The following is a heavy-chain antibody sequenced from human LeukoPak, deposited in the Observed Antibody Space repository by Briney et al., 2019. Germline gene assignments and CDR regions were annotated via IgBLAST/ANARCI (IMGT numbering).Heavy chain of an antibody. CDR2: IRYDGSNK. CDR1: GFTFSSYG. D-gene: IGHD3-3*01. Sequence: GGSLRLSCAASGFTFSSYGMHWVRQAPGKGLEWVAFIRYDGSNKYYADSVKGRFTISRDNARNSLSLQMISLRAEDTAVYYCARGFGVASYYYSMDVWGKGTTVTISS. CDR3: ARGFGVASYYYSMDV. J-gene: IGHJ6*03. V-gene: IGHV3-30*02.